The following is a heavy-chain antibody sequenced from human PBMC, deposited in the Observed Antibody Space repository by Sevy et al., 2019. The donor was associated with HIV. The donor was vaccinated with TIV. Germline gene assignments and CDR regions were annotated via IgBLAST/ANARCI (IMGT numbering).Heavy chain of an antibody. CDR3: AKDGHDYGDFYFNY. D-gene: IGHD4-17*01. CDR1: GFTFSSYA. Sequence: GGSLRLSCAASGFTFSSYAMSWVRQAPGKGLEWVSCIIGSGGRTYYAESVKGRFTISRDNGKNTLYLQMNNLRAEDTAVYYCAKDGHDYGDFYFNYWGQGTLVTVSS. V-gene: IGHV3-23*01. J-gene: IGHJ4*02. CDR2: IIGSGGRT.